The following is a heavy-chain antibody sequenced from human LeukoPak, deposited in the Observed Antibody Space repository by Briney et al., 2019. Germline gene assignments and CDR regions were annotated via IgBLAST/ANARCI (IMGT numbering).Heavy chain of an antibody. V-gene: IGHV3-23*01. D-gene: IGHD2-15*01. J-gene: IGHJ4*02. Sequence: PGGSLRLSCAASGFTFSSYAMSWVRQAPGKGLEWVSAISGSGGSTYYADSVKGRFTISRDNSKNTPYLQMNSLRAEDTAVYYCAKLRVAPSSFDYWGQGTLVTVSS. CDR1: GFTFSSYA. CDR2: ISGSGGST. CDR3: AKLRVAPSSFDY.